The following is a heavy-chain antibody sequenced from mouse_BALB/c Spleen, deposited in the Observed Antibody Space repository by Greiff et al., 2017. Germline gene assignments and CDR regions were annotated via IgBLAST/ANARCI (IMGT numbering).Heavy chain of an antibody. CDR1: GFTFTDYY. CDR3: ARDIVYYFDY. Sequence: EVKVEESGGGLVQPGGSLRLSCATSGFTFTDYYMSWVRQPPGKALEWLGFIRNKANGYTTEYSASVKGRFTISRDNSQSILYLQMNTLRAEDSATYYCARDIVYYFDYWGQGTTLTVSS. J-gene: IGHJ2*01. CDR2: IRNKANGYTT. V-gene: IGHV7-3*02.